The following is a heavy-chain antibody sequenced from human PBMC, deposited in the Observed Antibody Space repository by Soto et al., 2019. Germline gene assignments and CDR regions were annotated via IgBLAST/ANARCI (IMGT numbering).Heavy chain of an antibody. J-gene: IGHJ1*01. D-gene: IGHD2-21*02. CDR2: IKSKTDGGTT. CDR1: GFTFSNAW. V-gene: IGHV3-15*07. CDR3: TTDWLVYCGGDCYSFAEYFQH. Sequence: EVQLVESGGGLVKPGGSLRLSCAASGFTFSNAWMNWVRQAPGKGLEWVGRIKSKTDGGTTDYAAPVKGRFTISRDHSKNTLYLQMNSLKTEDTAVYYCTTDWLVYCGGDCYSFAEYFQHWGQGTLVTVSS.